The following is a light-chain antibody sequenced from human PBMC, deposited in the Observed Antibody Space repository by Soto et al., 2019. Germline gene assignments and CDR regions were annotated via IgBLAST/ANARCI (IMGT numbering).Light chain of an antibody. V-gene: IGKV1-27*01. CDR2: AAS. Sequence: DIQMTQSPASLSASVGDRVTITCRASQGISNYLAWYQQKPGNIPKLLIYAASTLQSGVPSRVSGRGSGSDFALTSTSLQPEDVPTSYCQTYRRAITFGQGTRLDIK. J-gene: IGKJ5*01. CDR1: QGISNY. CDR3: QTYRRAIT.